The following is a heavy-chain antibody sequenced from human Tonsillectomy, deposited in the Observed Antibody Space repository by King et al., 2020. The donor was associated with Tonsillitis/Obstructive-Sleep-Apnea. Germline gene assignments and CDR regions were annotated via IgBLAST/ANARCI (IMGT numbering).Heavy chain of an antibody. D-gene: IGHD2-15*01. J-gene: IGHJ3*02. CDR2: ISTNTGNP. CDR3: ARRYCSGGTCYYDAFVI. CDR1: GYTFTIYA. Sequence: QLVQSGSELKNPGASVKVSCKASGYTFTIYAMNWVRQAPGQGLEWMGWISTNTGNPTYAQDFTGRFVFSLDTSVSTAYLQNSSLKAEDTAVYNCARRYCSGGTCYYDAFVIWGQGTIVTVSS. V-gene: IGHV7-4-1*02.